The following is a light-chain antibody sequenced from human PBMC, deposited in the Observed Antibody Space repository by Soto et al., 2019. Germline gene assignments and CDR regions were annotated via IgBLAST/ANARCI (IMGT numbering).Light chain of an antibody. Sequence: DIQMTQSPSSVSASVGDSVTITCRASQVISSWLAWYQQKPGKPPKLLISAASSLQSGVPSRFSGTGSGTDFTLTSSSLLPEDFATYYCQQANSFLLTFGQGTKVEVK. J-gene: IGKJ1*01. CDR1: QVISSW. CDR2: AAS. CDR3: QQANSFLLT. V-gene: IGKV1-12*01.